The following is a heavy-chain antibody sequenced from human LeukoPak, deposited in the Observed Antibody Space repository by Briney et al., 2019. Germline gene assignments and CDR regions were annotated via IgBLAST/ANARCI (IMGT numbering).Heavy chain of an antibody. Sequence: GGSLRLSCAASGFTFSSSWMHWVRQAPGKGPVWVSRIKSDGSDTSYADSVKGRFTISRDNAKNSLYLQMNSLRAEDTAVYYCARDGVSSGWSSYYYYGMDVWGQGTTVTVSS. CDR3: ARDGVSSGWSSYYYYGMDV. CDR1: GFTFSSSW. D-gene: IGHD6-19*01. J-gene: IGHJ6*02. CDR2: IKSDGSDT. V-gene: IGHV3-74*01.